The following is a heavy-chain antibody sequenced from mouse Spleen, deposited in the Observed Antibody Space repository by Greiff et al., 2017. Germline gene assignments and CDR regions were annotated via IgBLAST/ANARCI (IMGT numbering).Heavy chain of an antibody. V-gene: IGHV1-66*01. CDR3: ARNYYGSPGYFDV. J-gene: IGHJ1*03. CDR1: GYSFTSYY. CDR2: IYPGSGNT. Sequence: QVQLQQSGPELVKPGASVKISCKASGYSFTSYYIHWVKQRPGQGLEWIGWIYPGSGNTKYNEKFKGKATLTADTSSSTAYMQLSSLTSEDSAVYYCARNYYGSPGYFDVWGTGTTVTVSS. D-gene: IGHD1-1*01.